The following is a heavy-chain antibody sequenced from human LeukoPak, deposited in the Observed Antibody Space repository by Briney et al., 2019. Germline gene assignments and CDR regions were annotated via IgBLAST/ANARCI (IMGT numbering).Heavy chain of an antibody. CDR1: GFTFSSYA. J-gene: IGHJ4*02. D-gene: IGHD3-22*01. CDR2: ISYDGSNK. V-gene: IGHV3-30-3*01. CDR3: ASPTMTDRIIGY. Sequence: PGGSLRLSCAASGFTFSSYAMPWVRQAPGKGLEWVAVISYDGSNKYYADSVKGRFTISRDNSKNTLYLQMNSLRAEDTAVYYCASPTMTDRIIGYWGQGTLVTVSS.